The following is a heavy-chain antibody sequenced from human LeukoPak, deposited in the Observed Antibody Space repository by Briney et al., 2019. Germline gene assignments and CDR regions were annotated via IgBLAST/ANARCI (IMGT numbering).Heavy chain of an antibody. J-gene: IGHJ6*02. Sequence: SQTLSLTCTVSGGSISSGGYYWSWIRQHPGKGLEWIGYIYYSGSTYYNPSLKSRVTIPVDTSKNQFSLKLSSVTAADTAVYYCAREGSGSYLHYYYYYGMDVWGQGTTVTVSS. CDR2: IYYSGST. CDR1: GGSISSGGYY. CDR3: AREGSGSYLHYYYYYGMDV. V-gene: IGHV4-31*03. D-gene: IGHD1-26*01.